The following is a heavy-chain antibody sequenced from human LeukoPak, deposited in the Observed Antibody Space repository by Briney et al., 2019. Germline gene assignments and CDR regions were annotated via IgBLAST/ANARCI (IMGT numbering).Heavy chain of an antibody. CDR1: GGAIIPFY. D-gene: IGHD3-22*01. CDR3: AKDYYDSSEGWFVP. CDR2: IYSSGST. V-gene: IGHV4-4*07. Sequence: SETLSLTCSVSGGAIIPFYWNWIRQPAGKGLEWIGRIYSSGSTKYNPSLKSRVTMSVDTSKNQFSLKLSSVTAADTAVYYCAKDYYDSSEGWFVPWGQGTLVTVSS. J-gene: IGHJ5*02.